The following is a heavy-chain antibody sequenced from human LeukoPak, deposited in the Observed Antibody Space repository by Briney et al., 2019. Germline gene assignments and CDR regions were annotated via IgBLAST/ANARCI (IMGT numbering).Heavy chain of an antibody. CDR1: GYTFTSYY. D-gene: IGHD4-17*01. Sequence: GASVKVSCTASGYTFTSYYMHWVRQAPGQGLEWMGWINPNSGGTNYAQKFQGRVTMTRDTSISTAYMELSRLRSDDTAVYYCARDSPKYGDGFDYWGQGTLVTVSS. CDR2: INPNSGGT. CDR3: ARDSPKYGDGFDY. V-gene: IGHV1-2*02. J-gene: IGHJ4*02.